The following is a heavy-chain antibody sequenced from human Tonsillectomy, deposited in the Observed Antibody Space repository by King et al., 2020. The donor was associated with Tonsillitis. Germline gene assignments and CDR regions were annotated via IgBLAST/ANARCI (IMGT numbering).Heavy chain of an antibody. Sequence: DAQLVQSGAEVKKPGESLRISCKGSGYSFTNYWITWVRQMPGKGLEWMGRIDPSDSYANYSPSFRGHVTISADKSITTVYLQWSSLKASDTAMYYCARHKYVCCDDCYGVFDPWGQGPLVTVS. CDR2: IDPSDSYA. J-gene: IGHJ5*02. CDR1: GYSFTNYW. D-gene: IGHD2-21*02. V-gene: IGHV5-10-1*03. CDR3: ARHKYVCCDDCYGVFDP.